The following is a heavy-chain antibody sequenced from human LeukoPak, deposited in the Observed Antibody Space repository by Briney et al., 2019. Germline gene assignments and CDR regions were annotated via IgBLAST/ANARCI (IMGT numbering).Heavy chain of an antibody. CDR3: ARDVAPYYDILTGYQLYYYYYMDV. CDR2: INPNSGGT. Sequence: GASVKVSCKASGYTFTGYYMHWVRQAPGQGLEWMGWINPNSGGTNYAQKFQGRVTMTRDTSISTAYMELSRLRSDDTAVYYCARDVAPYYDILTGYQLYYYYYMDVWGKGTTVTISS. V-gene: IGHV1-2*02. D-gene: IGHD3-9*01. J-gene: IGHJ6*03. CDR1: GYTFTGYY.